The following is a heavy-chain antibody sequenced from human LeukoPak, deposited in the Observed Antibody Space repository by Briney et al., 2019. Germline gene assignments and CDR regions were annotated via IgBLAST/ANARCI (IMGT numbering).Heavy chain of an antibody. CDR2: ISGSGGST. CDR3: AKDIGYYYDSSGTFDY. CDR1: GFTFSSYA. D-gene: IGHD3-22*01. Sequence: PGGSLRLSCAASGFTFSSYAMSWVRQAPGKGLEWVSAISGSGGSTYYADSVKGRFTISRDNSRSTLYLQMNSLRAEDTAVYYCAKDIGYYYDSSGTFDYWGQGTLVTVSS. V-gene: IGHV3-23*01. J-gene: IGHJ4*02.